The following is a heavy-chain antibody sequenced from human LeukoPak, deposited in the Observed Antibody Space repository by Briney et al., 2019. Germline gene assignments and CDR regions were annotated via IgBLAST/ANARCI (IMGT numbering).Heavy chain of an antibody. V-gene: IGHV4-59*01. CDR1: GGSISSYY. CDR3: ATGLQSSWYRPYFDY. CDR2: IYYSGTT. D-gene: IGHD6-13*01. J-gene: IGHJ4*02. Sequence: SETLSLTCTVSGGSISSYYWSWIRQPPGKGLEWIGYIYYSGTTNYNPSLKSRVSMSVDTSKNQFSLKPSSVTAADTAVYYCATGLQSSWYRPYFDYWGQGTLVTVSS.